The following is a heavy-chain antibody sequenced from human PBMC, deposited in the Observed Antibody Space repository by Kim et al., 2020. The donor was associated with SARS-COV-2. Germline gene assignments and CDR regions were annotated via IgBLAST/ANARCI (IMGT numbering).Heavy chain of an antibody. CDR1: GFTFRSYG. V-gene: IGHV3-30*18. CDR2: ISYDGSDK. Sequence: GGSLRLSCAASGFTFRSYGMHWVRQAPGKGLEWVAVISYDGSDKSYGDSVKGRFTISRDNSKKTLYLQMNSLRAEDTAVYYCAKDKGGGYGGNSDAFDI. CDR3: AKDKGGGYGGNSDAFDI. J-gene: IGHJ3*02. D-gene: IGHD4-17*01.